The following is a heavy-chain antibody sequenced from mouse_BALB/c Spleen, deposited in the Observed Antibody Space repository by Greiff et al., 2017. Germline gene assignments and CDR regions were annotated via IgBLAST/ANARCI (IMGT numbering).Heavy chain of an antibody. D-gene: IGHD2-10*02. CDR2: ISSGGST. CDR3: ARGYGNYDY. V-gene: IGHV5-6-5*01. CDR1: GFTFSSYA. J-gene: IGHJ2*01. Sequence: EVHLVESGGGLVKPGGSLKLSCAASGFTFSSYAMSWVRQTPEKRLEWVASISSGGSTYYPDSVKGRFTISRDNARNILYLQMSSLRSEDTAMYYCARGYGNYDYWGQGTTLTVSA.